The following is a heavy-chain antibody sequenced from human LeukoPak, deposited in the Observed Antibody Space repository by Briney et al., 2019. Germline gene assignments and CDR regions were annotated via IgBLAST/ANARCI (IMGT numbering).Heavy chain of an antibody. CDR1: GGTFSSYA. D-gene: IGHD6-19*01. CDR2: IIPIFGTA. CDR3: AREAVAGDNWFDP. J-gene: IGHJ5*02. Sequence: SVKVSCKASGGTFSSYAISWVRQAPGQGLEWMGGIIPIFGTANYAQKFQGRVTITADESTSTAYMELSSLRSEDTAVYYCAREAVAGDNWFDPWGQGTLVTVPS. V-gene: IGHV1-69*01.